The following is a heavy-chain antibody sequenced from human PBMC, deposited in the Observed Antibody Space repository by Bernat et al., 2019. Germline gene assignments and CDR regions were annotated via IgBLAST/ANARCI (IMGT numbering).Heavy chain of an antibody. J-gene: IGHJ6*02. V-gene: IGHV1-2*04. Sequence: QVQLVQSGAEVKKPGASVKVSCKASGYTFTGYYMHWVRQAPGQGLEWMGWINPNSGGTNYAQKFQGWVTMTRDTSISTAYMELSRLRSDDTAVYYCARDAGSSGWYRPPDYYYYGMDVWGQGTTVTVSS. CDR2: INPNSGGT. CDR1: GYTFTGYY. D-gene: IGHD6-19*01. CDR3: ARDAGSSGWYRPPDYYYYGMDV.